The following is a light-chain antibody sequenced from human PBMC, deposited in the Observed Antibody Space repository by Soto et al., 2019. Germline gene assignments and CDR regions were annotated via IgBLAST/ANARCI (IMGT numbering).Light chain of an antibody. CDR2: GAS. V-gene: IGKV3-20*01. J-gene: IGKJ4*01. Sequence: EIVLTQSPGTLSLSPGERATLSCRASQSVINTNLAWYQQKPGQAPRLLIHGASSRATGIPDRFSGSGSGPDFSFPTSVRDPEHLAVSLCQQFRSSPPVTFGGGTKVEIK. CDR3: QQFRSSPPVT. CDR1: QSVINTN.